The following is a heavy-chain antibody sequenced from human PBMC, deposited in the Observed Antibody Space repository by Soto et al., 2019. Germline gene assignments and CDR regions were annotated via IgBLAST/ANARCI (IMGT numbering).Heavy chain of an antibody. Sequence: GESLKISCKGSGYSFTSYWISWVRQMPGKGLEWMGRIDPSDSYTNYSPSFQGHVTISADKSISTAYLQWSSLKASDTAMYYCARHEIVATPTFYYYYYGMDVWGQGTTVTVSS. V-gene: IGHV5-10-1*01. J-gene: IGHJ6*02. CDR1: GYSFTSYW. D-gene: IGHD5-12*01. CDR2: IDPSDSYT. CDR3: ARHEIVATPTFYYYYYGMDV.